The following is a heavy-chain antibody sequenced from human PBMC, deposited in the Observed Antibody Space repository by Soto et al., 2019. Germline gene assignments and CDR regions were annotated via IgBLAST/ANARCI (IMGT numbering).Heavy chain of an antibody. Sequence: EVQLMESGGGLVQPGGHLRLSCAASGFTFSTYWMHWVRQAPGKGLVWVSRINSDGSSTNYADSVKGRFTISRDNAKNTLYLQMNSLRPEDTAVYYRARARTVPSRNPVDYWGQGTLVTVSS. CDR2: INSDGSST. CDR3: ARARTVPSRNPVDY. CDR1: GFTFSTYW. J-gene: IGHJ4*02. D-gene: IGHD4-17*01. V-gene: IGHV3-74*01.